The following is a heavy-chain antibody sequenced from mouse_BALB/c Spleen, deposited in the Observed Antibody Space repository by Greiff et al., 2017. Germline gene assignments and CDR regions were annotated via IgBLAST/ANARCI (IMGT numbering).Heavy chain of an antibody. D-gene: IGHD2-4*01. CDR1: GYTFTDYA. J-gene: IGHJ4*01. CDR2: ISTYYGDA. CDR3: ARVGAIYYDSPYAMDY. Sequence: QVQLQQSGAELVRPGVSVKISCKGSGYTFTDYAMHWVKQSHAKSLEWIGVISTYYGDASYNQKFKGKATMTVDKSSSTAYMELARLTSEDSAIYYCARVGAIYYDSPYAMDYWGQGTSVTVSS. V-gene: IGHV1S137*01.